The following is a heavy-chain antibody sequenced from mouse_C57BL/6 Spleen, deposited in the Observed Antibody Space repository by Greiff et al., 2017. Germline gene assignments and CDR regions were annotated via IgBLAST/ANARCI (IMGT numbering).Heavy chain of an antibody. Sequence: VQLQQPGAELVKPGASVKLSCKASGYTFTSYWMQWVKQRPGQGLEWIGEIDPSDSYTNYNQKFKGKATLTVDTSSSTAYMQLSSLTSEDSAVYYCARRGNGYDRYFDVWGTGTTVTVSS. D-gene: IGHD2-2*01. J-gene: IGHJ1*03. CDR2: IDPSDSYT. V-gene: IGHV1-50*01. CDR3: ARRGNGYDRYFDV. CDR1: GYTFTSYW.